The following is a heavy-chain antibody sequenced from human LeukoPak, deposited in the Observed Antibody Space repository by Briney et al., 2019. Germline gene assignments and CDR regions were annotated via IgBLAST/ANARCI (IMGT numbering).Heavy chain of an antibody. Sequence: EASVKVSRKASGYTFTGYYMHWVRQAPGQGLEWMGWINPNSGGTNYAQKFQGRVTMTRDTSISTAYMELSRLRSDDTAVYYCAKGCEAAFGDWYNWFDPWGQGTLVTVSS. J-gene: IGHJ5*02. CDR3: AKGCEAAFGDWYNWFDP. CDR2: INPNSGGT. CDR1: GYTFTGYY. V-gene: IGHV1-2*02. D-gene: IGHD2-21*01.